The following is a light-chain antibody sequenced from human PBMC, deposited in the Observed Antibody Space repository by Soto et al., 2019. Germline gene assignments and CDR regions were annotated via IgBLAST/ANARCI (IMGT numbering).Light chain of an antibody. CDR2: RAS. CDR1: QHVSSN. CDR3: QQYNKWPYT. J-gene: IGKJ2*01. Sequence: EIVMTQSPATLSVSPGGSATLSCRASQHVSSNLAWYRQKPGQAPTLLIYRASTRATCIPATFSGSGSGTEFTLTISSLQSEDFAVYYCQQYNKWPYTFGQGTKLEI. V-gene: IGKV3-15*01.